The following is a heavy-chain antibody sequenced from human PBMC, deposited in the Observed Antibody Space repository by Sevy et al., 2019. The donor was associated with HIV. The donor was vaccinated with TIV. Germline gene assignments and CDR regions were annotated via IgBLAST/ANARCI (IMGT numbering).Heavy chain of an antibody. J-gene: IGHJ4*02. Sequence: ASVKVSCKASGGTFSSYAISWVRQAPGQGLEWMGGIIPIFGTANYAQKFQGRVTITADKSTGTAYMELSSLRSEDTAVYYCARGGGAAAGTSYDYWGQGTLVTVSS. CDR1: GGTFSSYA. CDR3: ARGGGAAAGTSYDY. CDR2: IIPIFGTA. V-gene: IGHV1-69*06. D-gene: IGHD6-13*01.